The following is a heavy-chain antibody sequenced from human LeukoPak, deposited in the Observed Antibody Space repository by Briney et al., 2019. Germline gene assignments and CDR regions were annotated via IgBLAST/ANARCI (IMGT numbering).Heavy chain of an antibody. Sequence: SETLSLTCTVSGGSISGYYWSWIRQPPGKGLEWIGDIYYSGSTNYNPSLKSRVTISVDTSKNQFSLKLSSVTAADTAVYYCARGCSAGTPHNWFDPWGQGTLVTVPA. CDR3: ARGCSAGTPHNWFDP. J-gene: IGHJ5*02. V-gene: IGHV4-59*01. CDR2: IYYSGST. D-gene: IGHD6-13*01. CDR1: GGSISGYY.